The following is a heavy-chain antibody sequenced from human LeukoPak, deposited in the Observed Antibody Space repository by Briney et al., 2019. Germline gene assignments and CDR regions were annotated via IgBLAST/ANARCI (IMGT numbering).Heavy chain of an antibody. CDR2: ISYDGSNK. V-gene: IGHV3-30*04. CDR3: TTGQNY. J-gene: IGHJ4*02. CDR1: GFTFSSYA. Sequence: GGSLRLSCAASGFTFSSYAMHWVRQAPGKGLEWVAVISYDGSNKYYTDSVKGRFTISRDNSKNTLYLQMNSLKTEDTAVYYCTTGQNYWGQGTLVTVSS.